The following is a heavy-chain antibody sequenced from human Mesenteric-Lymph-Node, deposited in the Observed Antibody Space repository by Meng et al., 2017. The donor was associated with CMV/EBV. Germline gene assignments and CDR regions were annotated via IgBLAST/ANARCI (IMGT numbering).Heavy chain of an antibody. J-gene: IGHJ6*02. CDR2: IYIRNSET. CDR3: ARGWGGNYYPYYYGVDV. D-gene: IGHD3-10*01. Sequence: GESLKISCKGSGYSFITYWIGWVRQMPGKAPEWMGIIYIRNSETRYSPSFQGQVTFSADTSINTAYLEWSSLRASDTAIYYCARGWGGNYYPYYYGVDVWGQGTTVTVSS. V-gene: IGHV5-51*01. CDR1: GYSFITYW.